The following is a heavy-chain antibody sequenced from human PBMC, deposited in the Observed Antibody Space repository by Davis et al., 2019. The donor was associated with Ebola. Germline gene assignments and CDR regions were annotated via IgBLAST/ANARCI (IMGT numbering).Heavy chain of an antibody. CDR2: INHSGST. V-gene: IGHV4-34*01. CDR3: ARRGTSSWYAGWFDP. J-gene: IGHJ5*02. Sequence: SETLSLTCAVYGGSFSGYYWSWIRQPPGKGLEWIGEINHSGSTYYNPSLKSRVTISVDTSKNQFSLKLSSVTAADTAMYYCARRGTSSWYAGWFDPWGQGTLVTVSS. D-gene: IGHD6-13*01. CDR1: GGSFSGYY.